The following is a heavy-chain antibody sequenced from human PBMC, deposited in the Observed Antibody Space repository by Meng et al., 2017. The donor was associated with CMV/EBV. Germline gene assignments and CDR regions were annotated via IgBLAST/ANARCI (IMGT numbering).Heavy chain of an antibody. V-gene: IGHV1-46*01. CDR3: ARDSLMITFGGVIVIPNWFDP. J-gene: IGHJ5*02. CDR2: INPSGGST. CDR1: YY. Sequence: YYMHGVRQAPGQGLEWMGIINPSGGSTSYAQKFQGRVTMTRDTSTSTVYMELSSLRSEDTAVYYCARDSLMITFGGVIVIPNWFDPWGQGTLVTVSS. D-gene: IGHD3-16*02.